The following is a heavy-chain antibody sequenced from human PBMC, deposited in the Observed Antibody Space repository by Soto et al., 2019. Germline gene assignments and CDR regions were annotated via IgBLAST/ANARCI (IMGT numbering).Heavy chain of an antibody. CDR3: ARTRGSAVYFYFYGLDV. V-gene: IGHV4-39*07. CDR2: TYSSGGA. D-gene: IGHD3-10*01. Sequence: PSETLSLTCSVSGASIKGNDYSWAWIRQTPGRGLEWIGNTYSSGGAYYDPSFKSRATISVDASKSQVFLKLTSVTAADTAIYFCARTRGSAVYFYFYGLDVWGHGTTVTVSS. J-gene: IGHJ6*02. CDR1: GASIKGNDYS.